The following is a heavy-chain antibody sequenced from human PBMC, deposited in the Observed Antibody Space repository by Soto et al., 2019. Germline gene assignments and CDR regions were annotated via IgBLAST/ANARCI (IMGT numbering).Heavy chain of an antibody. CDR3: AKFTWGYCSSTSCPFDY. V-gene: IGHV3-23*01. CDR2: ISGSGGST. D-gene: IGHD2-2*01. J-gene: IGHJ4*02. CDR1: GFNFSSYA. Sequence: GGSLRLSCAVSGFNFSSYAMSWVRQAPGKGLEWVSAISGSGGSTYYADSVKGRFTISRDNSKNTLYLQMNSLRAEDTAVYYCAKFTWGYCSSTSCPFDYWGQGTLVTVS.